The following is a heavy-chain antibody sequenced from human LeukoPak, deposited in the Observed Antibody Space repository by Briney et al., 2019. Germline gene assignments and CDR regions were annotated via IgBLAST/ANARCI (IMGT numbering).Heavy chain of an antibody. CDR1: GFTVSSHY. Sequence: GSLRLSCAASGFTVSSHYMSWIRQPPGKGLEWIGEINHSGSTNYNPSLKSRVTISVDTSKNQFSLKLSSVTAADTAVYYCARGNSSSWSFDYWGQGTLVTVSS. CDR3: ARGNSSSWSFDY. CDR2: INHSGST. V-gene: IGHV4-34*01. D-gene: IGHD6-13*01. J-gene: IGHJ4*02.